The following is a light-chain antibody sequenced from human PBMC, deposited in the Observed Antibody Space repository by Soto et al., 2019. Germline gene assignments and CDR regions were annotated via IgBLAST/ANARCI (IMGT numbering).Light chain of an antibody. J-gene: IGLJ1*01. CDR2: EVT. V-gene: IGLV2-14*01. Sequence: QSALTQPASVSGSPGQSITISCTGTSSDVGGYDYVSWYQQQPGKAPKLMIYEVTNRPSGVSNRFSGSKSGNTASLTISGLQAEDEADYYCSSYTSRSTLVFGTGTKLTVL. CDR1: SSDVGGYDY. CDR3: SSYTSRSTLV.